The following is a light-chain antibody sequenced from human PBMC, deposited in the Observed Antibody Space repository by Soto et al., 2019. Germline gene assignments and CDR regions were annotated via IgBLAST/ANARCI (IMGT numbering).Light chain of an antibody. V-gene: IGKV4-1*01. CDR1: QTVLYSSNNLNY. J-gene: IGKJ3*01. Sequence: DIVMTQSPDSLAVSLGERATINCKSSQTVLYSSNNLNYLAWYQQKPGQPPKLLIYWAFTRESGVPDRFTGSGSGTDFSLTINSLQAEDVAVYYCQQYYTTPFTFGPGTKVDVE. CDR2: WAF. CDR3: QQYYTTPFT.